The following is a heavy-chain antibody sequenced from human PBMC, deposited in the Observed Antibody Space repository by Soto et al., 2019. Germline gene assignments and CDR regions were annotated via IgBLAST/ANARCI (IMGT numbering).Heavy chain of an antibody. CDR3: ASSAFGEGNWFNP. CDR2: IYDSGST. CDR1: GDSVNSGAYY. V-gene: IGHV4-30-4*08. J-gene: IGHJ5*02. Sequence: QVQLQESGPGLVKPSQTLSLTCTVSGDSVNSGAYYWSWVRQHPGKGLEWIGYIYDSGSTYYNPSLKSRVTISLDTSRNQFSLKLSSVTVADTAVYYCASSAFGEGNWFNPWGQGTLVTVSS. D-gene: IGHD3-16*01.